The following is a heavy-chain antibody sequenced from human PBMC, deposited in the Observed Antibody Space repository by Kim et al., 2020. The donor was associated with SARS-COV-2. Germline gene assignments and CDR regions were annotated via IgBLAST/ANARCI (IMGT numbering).Heavy chain of an antibody. V-gene: IGHV4-59*01. D-gene: IGHD3-10*01. CDR2: IYYSGSS. J-gene: IGHJ6*02. CDR1: GGSINSYY. Sequence: SETLSLTCTVSGGSINSYYWSWIRQPPGKGLEWIGYIYYSGSSNYNPSLKSRVTISADTSKNQFSLKLSSVTAADTAVYYCAREGRGASIGMDVWGQGTTVTVSS. CDR3: AREGRGASIGMDV.